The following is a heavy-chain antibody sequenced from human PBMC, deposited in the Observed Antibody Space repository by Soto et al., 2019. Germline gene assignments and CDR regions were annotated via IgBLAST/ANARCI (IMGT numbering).Heavy chain of an antibody. Sequence: PGGSLRLSCAASGFTFSSYWMHWVRQAPGKGLVWVSRINSDGSSTSYADSVKGRFTISRDNAKNTLYLQMNSLRAEDTAVYYCARDGYYDSSGYYYEVSFQHWGQGTLVTVSS. V-gene: IGHV3-74*01. D-gene: IGHD3-22*01. CDR3: ARDGYYDSSGYYYEVSFQH. J-gene: IGHJ1*01. CDR2: INSDGSST. CDR1: GFTFSSYW.